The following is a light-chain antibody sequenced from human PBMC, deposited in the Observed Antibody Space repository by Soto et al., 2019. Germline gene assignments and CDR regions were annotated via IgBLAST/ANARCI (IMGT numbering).Light chain of an antibody. CDR1: SSDVGGYNY. V-gene: IGLV2-14*01. CDR2: DVS. Sequence: QSVLTQPASVSGSPGQSITISCTGTSSDVGGYNYVSWYQQHPGKAPKLMIYDVSNRPSGVSNRFSGSKSGNTASLTISGLQAEDEADYYCSSYTISSTAVFGGGTKLTVL. J-gene: IGLJ2*01. CDR3: SSYTISSTAV.